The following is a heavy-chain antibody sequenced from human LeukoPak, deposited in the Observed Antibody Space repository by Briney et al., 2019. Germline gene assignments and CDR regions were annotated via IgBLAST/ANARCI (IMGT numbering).Heavy chain of an antibody. CDR3: ARETSLRSPFDY. V-gene: IGHV1-46*01. CDR2: INPSGDST. D-gene: IGHD5-12*01. CDR1: GYSFTSYY. Sequence: ASVKVSCKASGYSFTSYYMHWVRQAPGQGLEWMGIINPSGDSTSYAQKFQGRVTMTRDMSTSTDYMELSSLRSEDTAVYYCARETSLRSPFDYWGQGTLVTVSS. J-gene: IGHJ4*02.